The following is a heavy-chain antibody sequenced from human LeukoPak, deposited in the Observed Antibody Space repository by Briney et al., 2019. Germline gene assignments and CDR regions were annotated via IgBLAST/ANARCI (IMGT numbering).Heavy chain of an antibody. J-gene: IGHJ4*02. CDR2: ILGSGGST. CDR1: GFTFSNYA. D-gene: IGHD3-9*01. V-gene: IGHV3-23*01. Sequence: GGSLRLSCAASGFTFSNYAMSWVRQAPGEGLEWVSAILGSGGSTYYADSVKGRFTVSRDNSKSTLYLQMDSLRAEDTALYYCAKWGDYDVLTGYYVPDYWGQGTLVTVSS. CDR3: AKWGDYDVLTGYYVPDY.